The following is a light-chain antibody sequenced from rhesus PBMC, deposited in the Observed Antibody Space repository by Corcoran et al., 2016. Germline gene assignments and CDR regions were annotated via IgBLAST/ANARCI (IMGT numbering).Light chain of an antibody. J-gene: IGKJ2*01. CDR3: QQGYSTPYS. CDR1: QGISNA. V-gene: IGKV1-33*02. CDR2: AAT. Sequence: DIQMSQSPSSLSASVGDKVTITCRASQGISNALAWYQQKPGKVPKLLIYAATSLESGVPSRFSGSRSGKEFTLTISSLQPEDCATYYCQQGYSTPYSFGQGTKVEIK.